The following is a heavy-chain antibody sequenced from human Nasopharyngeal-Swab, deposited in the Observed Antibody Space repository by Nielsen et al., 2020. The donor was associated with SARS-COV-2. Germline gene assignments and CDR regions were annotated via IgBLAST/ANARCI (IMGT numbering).Heavy chain of an antibody. CDR3: AKVFGSSWYLNYYYGMDV. Sequence: GESLKISCAASGFTFDDYAMHWVRQAPGKGLEWVSLISGDGGSTYYADSVKGRFTISRDNSKNSLYLQMNSLRTEDTALYYCAKVFGSSWYLNYYYGMDVWGQGTMVTVSS. J-gene: IGHJ6*02. D-gene: IGHD6-13*01. CDR2: ISGDGGST. V-gene: IGHV3-43*02. CDR1: GFTFDDYA.